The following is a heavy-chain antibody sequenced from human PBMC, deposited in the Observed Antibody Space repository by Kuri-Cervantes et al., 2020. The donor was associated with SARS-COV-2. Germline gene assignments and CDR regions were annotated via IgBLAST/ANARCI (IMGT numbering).Heavy chain of an antibody. CDR2: IWYDGSNK. J-gene: IGHJ6*03. Sequence: GESLKISCAASGFTFSSYGMHWVRQAPGKGLEWVAVIWYDGSNKYYADSVKGRFTISRDNSKNTLYLQMNSLRAEDTAVYYCARDGGPNYYGSGSYHPYYYYMDVWGKGTTVTVSS. CDR3: ARDGGPNYYGSGSYHPYYYYMDV. CDR1: GFTFSSYG. V-gene: IGHV3-33*01. D-gene: IGHD3-10*01.